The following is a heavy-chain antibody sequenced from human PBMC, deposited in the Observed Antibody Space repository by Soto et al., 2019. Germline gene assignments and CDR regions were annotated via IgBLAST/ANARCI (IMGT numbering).Heavy chain of an antibody. CDR3: ARDTPTYYYDSSGYYPDY. J-gene: IGHJ4*02. Sequence: ASVKVSCKASGYTFTGYYMHWVRQAPGQGLEWMGWINPNSGGTNYAQKFQGRVTMTRDTSISTAYMELNRLRSDDTAVYYCARDTPTYYYDSSGYYPDYWGQGTLVTVSS. V-gene: IGHV1-2*02. CDR2: INPNSGGT. D-gene: IGHD3-22*01. CDR1: GYTFTGYY.